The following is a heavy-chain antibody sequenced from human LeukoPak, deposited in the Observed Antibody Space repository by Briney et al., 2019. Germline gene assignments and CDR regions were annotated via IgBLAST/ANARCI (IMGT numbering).Heavy chain of an antibody. CDR3: ARRGITYSSSFFDS. CDR2: IYYSGGT. CDR1: GGSISGGKEF. J-gene: IGHJ4*02. Sequence: PSETLSLTCTVPGGSISGGKEFWAWIRHPPGKGLEWIGSIYYSGGTSYHPSLRSGSPLSVETSKSEFFFNLPYVNAATRPVYFCARRGITYSSSFFDSWGQGTLVTVSS. D-gene: IGHD6-13*01. V-gene: IGHV4-39*01.